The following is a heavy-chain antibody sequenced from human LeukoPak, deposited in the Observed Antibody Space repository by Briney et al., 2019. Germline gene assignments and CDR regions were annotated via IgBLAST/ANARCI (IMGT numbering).Heavy chain of an antibody. CDR3: ARGGVGLLIVPGWEYDYYGLDV. D-gene: IGHD3/OR15-3a*01. CDR2: ISSSSSYM. CDR1: GFTLSTYS. J-gene: IGHJ6*02. V-gene: IGHV3-21*01. Sequence: GGSLRLSCAASGFTLSTYSMNWVRQAPGKGLEWVSSISSSSSYMYYADSVKGRFIISRDNAKNSLYLQMNSLRAEDTAVYYCARGGVGLLIVPGWEYDYYGLDVWGQGTTVTASS.